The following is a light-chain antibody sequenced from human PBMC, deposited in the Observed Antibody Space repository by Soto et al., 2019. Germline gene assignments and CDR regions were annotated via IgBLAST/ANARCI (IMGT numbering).Light chain of an antibody. Sequence: DIQMTQSPCSLSASVGDRVTITCRASQSISNYLNWYQQKPGKAPKLLIYAASSLQSGAPSRFSGSGSGRDFDPTISCLQPDDSGTYYCEQSYSTPMYSVGQGTKLEIK. CDR2: AAS. CDR1: QSISNY. V-gene: IGKV1-39*01. J-gene: IGKJ2*01. CDR3: EQSYSTPMYS.